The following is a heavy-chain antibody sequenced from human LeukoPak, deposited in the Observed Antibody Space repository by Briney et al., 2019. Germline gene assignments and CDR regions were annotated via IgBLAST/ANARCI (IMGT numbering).Heavy chain of an antibody. V-gene: IGHV3-30*14. CDR1: GFTFSTYA. D-gene: IGHD2-2*01. CDR3: ARDPCYCSSTSCSGYYGYMDV. Sequence: GRSLRLSCAASGFTFSTYAMHWVRQAPGKGLEWVAVISKVGSKTYNTDSLRGRFTISRDNSKNTLYLQMKSLRPEDTAVYYSARDPCYCSSTSCSGYYGYMDVWGKGTPVTVSS. CDR2: ISKVGSKT. J-gene: IGHJ6*03.